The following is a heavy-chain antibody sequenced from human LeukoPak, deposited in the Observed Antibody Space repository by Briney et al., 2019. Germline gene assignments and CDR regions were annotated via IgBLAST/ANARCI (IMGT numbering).Heavy chain of an antibody. D-gene: IGHD3-9*01. CDR2: ISAYNGNT. CDR1: GYTFTSYG. V-gene: IGHV1-18*01. Sequence: ASVKDSCKASGYTFTSYGISWVRQAPGQGLEWMGWISAYNGNTNYAQKLQGRVTMTTDTSTSTAYMELRSLRSDDTAVYYCARERYDILTSYYYYYYMDVWGKGTTVTISS. CDR3: ARERYDILTSYYYYYYMDV. J-gene: IGHJ6*03.